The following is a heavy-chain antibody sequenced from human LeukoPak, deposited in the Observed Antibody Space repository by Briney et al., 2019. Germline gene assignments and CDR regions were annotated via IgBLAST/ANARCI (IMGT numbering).Heavy chain of an antibody. CDR3: AKDDYYDTSGYRD. CDR2: ISYDVGKK. V-gene: IGHV3-30*18. D-gene: IGHD3-22*01. J-gene: IGHJ4*02. CDR1: GFTFSSYG. Sequence: GRSLRLSCAASGFTFSSYGMHWVRQAPGKGLEWVAVISYDVGKKYYADSVKGRFTISRDNSKNTLYLQMNSLRAEDTAVYYCAKDDYYDTSGYRDWGQGTLVTVSS.